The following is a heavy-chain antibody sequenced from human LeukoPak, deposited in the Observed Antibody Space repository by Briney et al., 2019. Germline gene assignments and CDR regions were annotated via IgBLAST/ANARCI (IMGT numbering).Heavy chain of an antibody. V-gene: IGHV3-21*01. CDR2: ISSSSYI. CDR3: ARDRTDSSSWRNDAFDI. Sequence: GGSLRLSCAASGFTFSSYSMNWVRQAPGKGLEWVSSISSSSYIYYADSVKGRFTISRDNAKNSLYLQMNSLRAEDTAVYYCARDRTDSSSWRNDAFDIWGQGTMVTVSS. D-gene: IGHD6-13*01. J-gene: IGHJ3*02. CDR1: GFTFSSYS.